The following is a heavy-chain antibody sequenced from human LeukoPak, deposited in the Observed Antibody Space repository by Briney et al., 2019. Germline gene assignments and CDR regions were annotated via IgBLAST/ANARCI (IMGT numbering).Heavy chain of an antibody. Sequence: GGSLRLSCAACGFTFSNYWMTWVRQAPGKGLEWVAHGNQDGSEEHYMDSAKARFTISRDNAKNTLSLQMNSQRSEDTAVYYCVRDGGVSGYDLLDYWGQGTLVTVSS. CDR1: GFTFSNYW. V-gene: IGHV3-7*01. CDR2: GNQDGSEE. D-gene: IGHD5-12*01. CDR3: VRDGGVSGYDLLDY. J-gene: IGHJ4*02.